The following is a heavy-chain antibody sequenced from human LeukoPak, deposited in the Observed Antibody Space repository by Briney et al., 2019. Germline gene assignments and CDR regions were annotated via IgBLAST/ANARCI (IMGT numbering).Heavy chain of an antibody. V-gene: IGHV4-38-2*02. Sequence: SETLSLTCTVSGYSISSGYYWGWIRQPPGKGLEWIGSGSTNYNPSLKSRVTISVDTSKNQFSLKLSSVTAADTAVYYCARPYRGSYNYWGQGTLVTVSS. CDR3: ARPYRGSYNY. J-gene: IGHJ4*02. CDR1: GYSISSGYY. D-gene: IGHD1-26*01. CDR2: SGST.